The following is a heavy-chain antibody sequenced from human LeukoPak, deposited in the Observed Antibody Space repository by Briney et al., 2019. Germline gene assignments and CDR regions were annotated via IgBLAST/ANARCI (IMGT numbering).Heavy chain of an antibody. V-gene: IGHV4-38-2*02. D-gene: IGHD6-13*01. J-gene: IGHJ4*02. CDR1: NYSINNGYY. CDR3: ARGRGSSWYYFDS. Sequence: SETLSLTCTVSNYSINNGYYWGWIRQPPGRGLEWIGSIYHSGFTYSNPSLTSRLTMSIDASKNEFSLNLSSVTAADTAVYYCARGRGSSWYYFDSWGQGTLVTVSS. CDR2: IYHSGFT.